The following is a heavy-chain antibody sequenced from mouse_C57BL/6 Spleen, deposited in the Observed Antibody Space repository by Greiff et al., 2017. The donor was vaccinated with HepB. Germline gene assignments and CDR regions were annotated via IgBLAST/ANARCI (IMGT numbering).Heavy chain of an antibody. J-gene: IGHJ2*01. D-gene: IGHD2-4*01. CDR3: ARFGIYYDDRDY. CDR2: ISSGSSTI. CDR1: GFTFSDYG. Sequence: EVNLVESGGGLVKPGGSLKLSCAASGFTFSDYGMHWVRQAPEKGLEWVAYISSGSSTIYYADTVKGRFTISRDNAKNTLFLQMTSLRSDDTAMYYCARFGIYYDDRDYWGQGTTLTVSS. V-gene: IGHV5-17*01.